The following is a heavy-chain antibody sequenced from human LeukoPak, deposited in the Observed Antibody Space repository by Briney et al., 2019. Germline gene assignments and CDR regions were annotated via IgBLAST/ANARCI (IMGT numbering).Heavy chain of an antibody. CDR3: AKDRYSTSSTFTVNPFDY. CDR2: IRFDGRDK. J-gene: IGHJ4*02. CDR1: GFTVSSYG. Sequence: KPGGSLRLSCAASGFTVSSYGMNWVRQAPGKGLEWVAFIRFDGRDKYYADSVKGRFTISRDNSESTLDLQMNSLRVEDTAVYYCAKDRYSTSSTFTVNPFDYWGQGILVTVSS. V-gene: IGHV3-30*02. D-gene: IGHD2-2*01.